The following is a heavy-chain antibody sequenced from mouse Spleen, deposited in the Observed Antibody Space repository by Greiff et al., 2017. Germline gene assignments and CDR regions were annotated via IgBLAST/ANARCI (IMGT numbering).Heavy chain of an antibody. CDR3: TRVGYDYGYFDV. J-gene: IGHJ1*03. CDR2: ISSGGDYI. D-gene: IGHD2-3*01. CDR1: GFTFSSYA. Sequence: EVKLMESGEGLVKPGGSLKLSCAASGFTFSSYAMSWVRQTPEKRLEWVAYISSGGDYIYYADTVKGRFTISRDNARNTLYLQMSSLKSEDTAMYYCTRVGYDYGYFDVWGTGTTVTVSS. V-gene: IGHV5-9-1*02.